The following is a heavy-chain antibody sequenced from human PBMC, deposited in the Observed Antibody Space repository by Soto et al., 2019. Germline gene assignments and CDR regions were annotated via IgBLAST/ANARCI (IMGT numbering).Heavy chain of an antibody. CDR3: ARDRDWAFDY. J-gene: IGHJ4*02. CDR2: ISYDGSDK. CDR1: GFTFSSYA. Sequence: GGSLRLSCAASGFTFSSYAMHWVRQAPGKGLEWVALISYDGSDKDYADSVKGRFTISRDNSRNTLFLQMNSLRAEDTAVYYCARDRDWAFDYWGQGTLVTVSS. D-gene: IGHD3-9*01. V-gene: IGHV3-30-3*01.